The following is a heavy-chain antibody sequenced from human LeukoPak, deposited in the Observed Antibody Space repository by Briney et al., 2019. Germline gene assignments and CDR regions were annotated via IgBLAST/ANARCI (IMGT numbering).Heavy chain of an antibody. CDR3: ARRSGYYRYLLFDY. V-gene: IGHV4-34*01. CDR1: GSSISSYY. J-gene: IGHJ4*02. D-gene: IGHD3-22*01. CDR2: INHSGST. Sequence: PSETLSLTCTVSGSSISSYYWSWIRQPPGKGLEWIGEINHSGSTNYNPSLKSRVTISVDTSKNQFSLKLSSVTAADTAVYYCARRSGYYRYLLFDYWGQGTLVTVSS.